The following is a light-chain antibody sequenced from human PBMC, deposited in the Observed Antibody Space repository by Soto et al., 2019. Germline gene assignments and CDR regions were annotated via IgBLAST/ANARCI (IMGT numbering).Light chain of an antibody. CDR2: KAS. CDR3: RHYNTYSPPYT. Sequence: DIQMTQSPSTLSASVGDRVTITCRASQSISYWLAWYQQKPGKAPNLLIYKASSLESWVPSRFSGSGSGTEFTLTITSLQPDDFATYYCRHYNTYSPPYTFGQGTKLEI. CDR1: QSISYW. J-gene: IGKJ2*01. V-gene: IGKV1-5*03.